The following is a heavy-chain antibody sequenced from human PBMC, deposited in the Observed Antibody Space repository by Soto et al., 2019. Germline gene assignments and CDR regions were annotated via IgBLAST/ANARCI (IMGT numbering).Heavy chain of an antibody. J-gene: IGHJ5*02. CDR2: ISYDGSER. D-gene: IGHD3-22*01. V-gene: IGHV3-30*03. Sequence: QVQLVESEGGVVQPGRSLRLSCAASGFSFSKYGIHWVRQAPGKGLEWVAFISYDGSERYYADSVKGRFTISRDNSKNTLYLQMNSLRPEDTAVYYCARDYYDSSGYLTITRTFDPWGLGTLVTVSS. CDR3: ARDYYDSSGYLTITRTFDP. CDR1: GFSFSKYG.